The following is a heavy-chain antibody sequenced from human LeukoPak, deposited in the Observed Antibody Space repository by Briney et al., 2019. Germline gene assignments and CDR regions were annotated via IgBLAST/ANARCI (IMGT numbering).Heavy chain of an antibody. J-gene: IGHJ4*02. CDR3: ATGPLAAQAPSDY. CDR1: GYTLTGLS. Sequence: ASVKVSCKVSGYTLTGLSMHWVRQAPGKGLEWMGGFDPEDGETIYAQKFQGRVTMTEDTSTDTAYMELSSLRSEDTAVYYCATGPLAAQAPSDYWGQGTLVTVSS. CDR2: FDPEDGET. V-gene: IGHV1-24*01. D-gene: IGHD3-3*02.